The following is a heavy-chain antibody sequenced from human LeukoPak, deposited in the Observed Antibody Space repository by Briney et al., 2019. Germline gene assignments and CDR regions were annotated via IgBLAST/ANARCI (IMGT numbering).Heavy chain of an antibody. D-gene: IGHD1-26*01. J-gene: IGHJ4*02. CDR1: GDSISSYY. CDR3: ARHEGATAYFDY. Sequence: SETLSLTCTVSGDSISSYYWSWIRQPAGKGLEWIGYIYYSGSTNYNPSLKSRVTISVDTSKNQFSLKLSSVTAADTAVYYCARHEGATAYFDYWGQGTLVTVSS. CDR2: IYYSGST. V-gene: IGHV4-59*08.